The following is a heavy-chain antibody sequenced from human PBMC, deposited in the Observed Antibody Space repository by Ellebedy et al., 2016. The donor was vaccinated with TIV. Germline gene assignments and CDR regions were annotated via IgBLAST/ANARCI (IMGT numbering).Heavy chain of an antibody. Sequence: GESLKISCAASGFTFSSYAMSWVRQAPGKGLEWVSSLSGSGDDTYYAAFVRGRFTISRDNSKNTLYLQMNSLRAEDTAVYYCARIGGDYLWGHLAIWGQGTLVTVSS. CDR3: ARIGGDYLWGHLAI. J-gene: IGHJ4*02. CDR2: LSGSGDDT. D-gene: IGHD3-16*01. V-gene: IGHV3-23*01. CDR1: GFTFSSYA.